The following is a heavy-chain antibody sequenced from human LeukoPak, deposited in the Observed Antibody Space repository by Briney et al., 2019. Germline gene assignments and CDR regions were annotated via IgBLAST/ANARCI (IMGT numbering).Heavy chain of an antibody. D-gene: IGHD3-22*01. V-gene: IGHV4-59*08. Sequence: PSETLSLTCTVSGGSISSYYWSWIRQPPGKGLEWIGYIYYSGSTNYNPSLKSRVTISVDTSKNQFSLKLSSVTAADTAVYYCARHLYYYDSSGYSPFDYWGQGTLVTVSS. CDR3: ARHLYYYDSSGYSPFDY. J-gene: IGHJ4*02. CDR2: IYYSGST. CDR1: GGSISSYY.